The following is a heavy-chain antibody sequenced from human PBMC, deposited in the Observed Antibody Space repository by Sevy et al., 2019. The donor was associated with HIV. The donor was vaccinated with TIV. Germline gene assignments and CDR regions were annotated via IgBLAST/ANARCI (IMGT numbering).Heavy chain of an antibody. Sequence: GGSLRLSCAASGFTFAKYGMSWVRQAPGKGLEWVSTSCFGGGRINYADSVKGRFTISRDDSKNTLCLQMNSLRAEDTDTYFCAREGCTQPHDYWGQGTMVTVSS. V-gene: IGHV3-23*01. J-gene: IGHJ4*02. D-gene: IGHD2-8*01. CDR3: AREGCTQPHDY. CDR2: SCFGGGRI. CDR1: GFTFAKYG.